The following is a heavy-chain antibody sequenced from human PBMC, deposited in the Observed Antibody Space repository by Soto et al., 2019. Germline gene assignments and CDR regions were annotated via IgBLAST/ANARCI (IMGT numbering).Heavy chain of an antibody. J-gene: IGHJ4*02. CDR2: MNPESRNT. CDR1: VYTFTNYD. V-gene: IGHV1-8*01. Sequence: QVQLVQSGAEVKEPGASVRVSCKASVYTFTNYDINWVRQATGQGLEWMGWMNPESRNTGYAQKFQGRVTMTRDTSISTAYMELTSLRSEDTAVYYCARFVRHQLPTIDFWGQGTLVTVSS. D-gene: IGHD2-2*01. CDR3: ARFVRHQLPTIDF.